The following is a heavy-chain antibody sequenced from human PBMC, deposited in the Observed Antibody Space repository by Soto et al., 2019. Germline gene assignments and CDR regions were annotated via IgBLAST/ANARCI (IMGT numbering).Heavy chain of an antibody. CDR3: ANSGYCSGGSCYRNVYYYYMDV. J-gene: IGHJ6*03. CDR2: ISGSGGST. Sequence: GGSLRLSCAASGFTFSSYAMSWVRQAPGKGLEWVSAISGSGGSTYYADSVKGRFTISRDNSKNTLYLQMNSLRAEDTAVYYCANSGYCSGGSCYRNVYYYYMDVWGKGTTVTVSS. CDR1: GFTFSSYA. V-gene: IGHV3-23*01. D-gene: IGHD2-15*01.